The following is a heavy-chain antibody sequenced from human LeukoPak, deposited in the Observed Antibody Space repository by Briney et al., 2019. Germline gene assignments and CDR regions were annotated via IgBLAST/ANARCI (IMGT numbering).Heavy chain of an antibody. V-gene: IGHV3-23*01. J-gene: IGHJ4*02. CDR2: IRGTGDNT. D-gene: IGHD5-18*01. CDR1: GFTFSTYA. Sequence: PGGSLRLSCAASGFTFSTYAMSWVRQAPGKGLEWVSSIRGTGDNTYYADSVKGRFTISRDTSKNTVYLQMNSLRPEETAVYYCARDGEYSYGYGFDYWGRGTLVTVSS. CDR3: ARDGEYSYGYGFDY.